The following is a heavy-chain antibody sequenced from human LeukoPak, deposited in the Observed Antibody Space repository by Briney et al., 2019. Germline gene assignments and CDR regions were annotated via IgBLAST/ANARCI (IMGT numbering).Heavy chain of an antibody. CDR2: IYPRDGST. V-gene: IGHV1-46*01. CDR3: ARDQEGFDY. CDR1: GYTFTNNY. Sequence: ASVKVSCKASGYTFTNNYSHWVRQAPGQGLEWMGMIYPRDGSTSYAQNFQGRVTVTRDTSTTTVHMELRGLRSEDTAVYYCARDQEGFDYWGQGTVVTVSS. J-gene: IGHJ4*02.